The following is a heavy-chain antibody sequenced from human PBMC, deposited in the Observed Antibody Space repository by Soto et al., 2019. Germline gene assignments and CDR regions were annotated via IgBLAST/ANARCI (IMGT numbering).Heavy chain of an antibody. Sequence: QVQLVESGGGVVQPGRSLRLSCAASGFTFSSYAMHWVRQAPGKGLEWVAVISYDGGNKYYADSVKGRFIISRDNSKNTVYLLMDSLRAEDTAVYYCAREEGYCSGGSCYPDAFDFWGQGTMVTVSS. V-gene: IGHV3-30-3*01. CDR3: AREEGYCSGGSCYPDAFDF. CDR2: ISYDGGNK. D-gene: IGHD2-15*01. J-gene: IGHJ3*01. CDR1: GFTFSSYA.